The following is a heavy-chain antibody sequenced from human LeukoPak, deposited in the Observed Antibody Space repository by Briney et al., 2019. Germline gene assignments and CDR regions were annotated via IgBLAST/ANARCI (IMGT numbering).Heavy chain of an antibody. D-gene: IGHD5-24*01. CDR3: ARRGEMATIHDY. J-gene: IGHJ4*02. Sequence: GGSLRLSCAASGFTFSSYSMNWVRQAPGKGLEWVSSISSSSSYIYYADSVKGRFTISRDNAKNSLYLQMNSLRAEDTAVYYCARRGEMATIHDYWGQGTLVTASS. V-gene: IGHV3-21*01. CDR1: GFTFSSYS. CDR2: ISSSSSYI.